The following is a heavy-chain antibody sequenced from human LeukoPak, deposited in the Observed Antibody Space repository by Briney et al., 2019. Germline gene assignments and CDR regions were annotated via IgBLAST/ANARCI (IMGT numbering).Heavy chain of an antibody. Sequence: SETLSLTCTVSGGSISSYYWSWIRQPAGKGLEWIGRIYTSGSTNYNPSLKSRVTMSVDTSKNQFSLKLSSVTAADTAVYYCARRNRITMVRGVFHAFDIWGQGTMVTVSS. J-gene: IGHJ3*02. CDR2: IYTSGST. CDR1: GGSISSYY. D-gene: IGHD3-10*01. V-gene: IGHV4-4*07. CDR3: ARRNRITMVRGVFHAFDI.